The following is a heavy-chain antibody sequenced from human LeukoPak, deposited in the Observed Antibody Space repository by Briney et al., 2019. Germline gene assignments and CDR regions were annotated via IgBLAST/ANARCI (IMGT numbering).Heavy chain of an antibody. Sequence: GRSLRLSCAASGFTFTSSAMSWVRQAPGKGLEWVSAISGSGARTYYADSVKGRFTISRDNSRNTLYLQMNSLRAEDTAVYYCAKRGVGDVGAFDIWGPGTMVTVSS. D-gene: IGHD1-26*01. CDR2: ISGSGART. CDR1: GFTFTSSA. V-gene: IGHV3-23*01. J-gene: IGHJ3*02. CDR3: AKRGVGDVGAFDI.